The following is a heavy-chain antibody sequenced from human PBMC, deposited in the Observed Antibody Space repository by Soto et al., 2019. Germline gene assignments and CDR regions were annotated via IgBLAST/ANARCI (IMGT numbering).Heavy chain of an antibody. Sequence: ASVKASSKVSGHAITKLAMYWVRQAAGKGLEWMGGFDPEDGEAIYAQKFQGRVTMTEDTSTDTAYMELSGLRSEDTAVYYCATRVSSLVYYNGMNVWGQGTTVTSP. CDR2: FDPEDGEA. CDR3: ATRVSSLVYYNGMNV. J-gene: IGHJ6*02. D-gene: IGHD3-16*02. V-gene: IGHV1-24*01. CDR1: GHAITKLA.